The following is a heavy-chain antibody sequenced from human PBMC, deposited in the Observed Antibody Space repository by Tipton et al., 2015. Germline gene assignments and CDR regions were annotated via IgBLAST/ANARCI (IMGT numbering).Heavy chain of an antibody. CDR1: GGSIRSSSYY. Sequence: TLSLTCTVSGGSIRSSSYYWSWIRQSPGEGLEWIGYIYYSGSTNYNPSLRSRVAMSMDTSKHQFSLKLSSVIAADTAVYYCARASIIQGYYHDSSRYYLFNSWGQGTLVTVSS. D-gene: IGHD3-22*01. J-gene: IGHJ1*01. CDR3: ARASIIQGYYHDSSRYYLFNS. V-gene: IGHV4-61*01. CDR2: IYYSGST.